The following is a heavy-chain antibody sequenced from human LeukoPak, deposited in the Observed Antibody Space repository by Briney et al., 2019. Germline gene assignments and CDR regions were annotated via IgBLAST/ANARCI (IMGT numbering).Heavy chain of an antibody. CDR3: ARERSTSGTDSDCYFDL. CDR2: IYHGGST. Sequence: SETLSLTCAVSGGPISSYNWWSWVRQPPGKGLEWIGEIYHGGSTNYNPSLKSRVTISVGKSKNQFSLRLSSVTAADTAVYYCARERSTSGTDSDCYFDLWGRGTLVTVSS. D-gene: IGHD1-1*01. V-gene: IGHV4-4*02. J-gene: IGHJ2*01. CDR1: GGPISSYNW.